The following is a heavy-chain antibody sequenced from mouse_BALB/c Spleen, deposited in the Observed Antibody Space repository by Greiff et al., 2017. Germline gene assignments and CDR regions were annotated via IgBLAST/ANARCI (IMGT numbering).Heavy chain of an antibody. Sequence: VQLQQSGAELVKPGASVKLSCKASGYTFTDYCMHWVKQSPGKGLEWIGGINPTNGGTSYKQKFKGKATLTVDKSSSTAYMQLRSLTSEDSAVYDWEQCQGEVWAIGYWGQGTTVTVSS. CDR3: EQCQGEVWAIGY. CDR2: INPTNGGT. D-gene: IGHD2-13*01. J-gene: IGHJ4*01. V-gene: IGHV1-26*01. CDR1: GYTFTDYC.